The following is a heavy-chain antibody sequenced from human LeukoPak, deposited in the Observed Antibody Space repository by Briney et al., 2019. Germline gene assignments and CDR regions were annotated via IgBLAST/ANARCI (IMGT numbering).Heavy chain of an antibody. J-gene: IGHJ5*02. D-gene: IGHD2-2*03. CDR1: GGSISSGGYY. V-gene: IGHV4-31*03. Sequence: PSETLSLTCTVSGGSISSGGYYWSWIRQHPGKGLEWIGYIYYSGSTYYNPSLKSRVTISVDTSKNQFSLKLSSVTAADTAVYYCARKMDSTFDPWGQGTLVTVSS. CDR3: ARKMDSTFDP. CDR2: IYYSGST.